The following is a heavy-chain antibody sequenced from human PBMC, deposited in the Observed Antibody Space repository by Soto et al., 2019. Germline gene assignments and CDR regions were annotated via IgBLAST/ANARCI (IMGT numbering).Heavy chain of an antibody. V-gene: IGHV2-5*02. Sequence: QITLKESGPTLVKPAQTLTLTCTFSGFSLSTTGVGVGWIRQPPGKALEWLALIYWDDDKRYSPSLKSRLTITKDTSENPVDLRMTSMDAVDTATYYCAHRFTSPNYYDVSDYPRVFDIWGQATMVTVSS. CDR2: IYWDDDK. D-gene: IGHD3-22*01. J-gene: IGHJ3*02. CDR1: GFSLSTTGVG. CDR3: AHRFTSPNYYDVSDYPRVFDI.